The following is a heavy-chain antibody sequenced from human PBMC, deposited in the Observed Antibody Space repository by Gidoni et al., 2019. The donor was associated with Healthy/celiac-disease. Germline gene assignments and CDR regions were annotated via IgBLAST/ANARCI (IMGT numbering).Heavy chain of an antibody. CDR2: VSGSGGST. CDR3: AKTRFGENPPFDY. J-gene: IGHJ4*02. Sequence: EVQLVESGGGLVQPGGSLSLSCAASGFIFSSYAMSWAPQAPGKGLEWVSAVSGSGGSTYYADSGKGRFTISRDNSKNTLYLQMNSLRAEDTAVYYCAKTRFGENPPFDYWGQGTLVTVSS. V-gene: IGHV3-23*04. D-gene: IGHD3-16*01. CDR1: GFIFSSYA.